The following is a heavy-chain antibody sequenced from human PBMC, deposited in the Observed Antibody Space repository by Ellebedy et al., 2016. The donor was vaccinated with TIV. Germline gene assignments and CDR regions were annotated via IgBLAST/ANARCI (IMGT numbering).Heavy chain of an antibody. J-gene: IGHJ4*02. V-gene: IGHV3-30*18. CDR1: RFTFRDYG. CDR3: AKERHSRWVGPTYFDY. Sequence: GESLKISCAASRFTFRDYGMHWVRQAPGKGLEWVAVISYDITNRYYADSVKGRFTISRDNSNNTLYLQIHNLSAEDTAVYYCAKERHSRWVGPTYFDYWGPGTLVTVSS. CDR2: ISYDITNR. D-gene: IGHD1-26*01.